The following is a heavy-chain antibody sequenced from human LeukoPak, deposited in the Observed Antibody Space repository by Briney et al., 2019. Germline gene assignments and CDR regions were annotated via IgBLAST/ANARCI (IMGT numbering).Heavy chain of an antibody. CDR1: GFSVSSNY. CDR2: IYSGGST. V-gene: IGHV3-53*01. Sequence: GGSLRLSCAASGFSVSSNYMSWVRQAPGKGLEWVSVIYSGGSTYYADSVKGRFTISRDNSKNTLYLQMNSLRAEDTAVYYCARGVDGVWFGAVDWGQGTLVTVSS. CDR3: ARGVDGVWFGAVD. D-gene: IGHD3-10*01. J-gene: IGHJ4*02.